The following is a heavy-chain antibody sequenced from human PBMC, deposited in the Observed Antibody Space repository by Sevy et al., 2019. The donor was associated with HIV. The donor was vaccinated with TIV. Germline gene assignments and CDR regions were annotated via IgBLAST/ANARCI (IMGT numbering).Heavy chain of an antibody. Sequence: GGSLRLSCAASGFTFSLYTMNWLRQAPGKGLEWVSSISPTTNYIYYADSLKGRFTISRDNAKNSLHLQVNSLRAEDTAVYYCAREDLNDVSYSHWGQGTLVTVSS. CDR3: AREDLNDVSYSH. J-gene: IGHJ4*02. CDR2: ISPTTNYI. CDR1: GFTFSLYT. V-gene: IGHV3-21*01. D-gene: IGHD2-8*01.